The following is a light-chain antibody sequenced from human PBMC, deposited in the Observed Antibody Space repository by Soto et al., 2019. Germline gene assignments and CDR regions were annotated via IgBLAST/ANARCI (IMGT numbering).Light chain of an antibody. Sequence: ENVLTQSPGTLSLSPGERATLSCRASQSVSSSSLTWYQQKPGQAPRLLIYGASSRATDIPDRFSGRGSGTDVTLTISRLEPEDFAVYYCQQYDSSPVTFGQGTKLEIK. CDR1: QSVSSSS. CDR2: GAS. CDR3: QQYDSSPVT. V-gene: IGKV3-20*01. J-gene: IGKJ2*01.